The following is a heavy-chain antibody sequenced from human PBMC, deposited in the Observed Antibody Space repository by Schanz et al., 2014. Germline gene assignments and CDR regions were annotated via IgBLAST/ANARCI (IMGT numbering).Heavy chain of an antibody. J-gene: IGHJ4*02. Sequence: EVQLVESGGGLVKPGGSLRLSCATSGFTLNNAWMNWVRQAPGKGLQWVARIKSKTDGGTRDYAAPVKGRFTISTDDSKNAVNLKRNSRQAEDTAVDYCTADLWFGAVWGVWWGQGTLVTVSS. D-gene: IGHD3-10*01. V-gene: IGHV3-15*01. CDR3: TADLWFGAVWGVW. CDR1: GFTLNNAW. CDR2: IKSKTDGGTR.